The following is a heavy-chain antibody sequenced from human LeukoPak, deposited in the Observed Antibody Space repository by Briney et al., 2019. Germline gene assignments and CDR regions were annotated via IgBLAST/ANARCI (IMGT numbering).Heavy chain of an antibody. D-gene: IGHD3-9*01. CDR1: GFTFSSYA. CDR2: ISYDGSNK. V-gene: IGHV3-30*04. Sequence: GGSLRPSCAASGFTFSSYAMHWVRQAPGKGLEWVAVISYDGSNKYYADSVKGRFTISRDNSKNTLYLQMNGLRAEDTAVYYCASLQYYDILTGYHRGDYWGQGTLVTVSS. CDR3: ASLQYYDILTGYHRGDY. J-gene: IGHJ4*02.